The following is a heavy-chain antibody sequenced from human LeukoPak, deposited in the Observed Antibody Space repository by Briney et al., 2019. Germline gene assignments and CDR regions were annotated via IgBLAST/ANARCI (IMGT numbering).Heavy chain of an antibody. Sequence: PGGSLRLSCAASGITSGCCAMSWVRQAPGKGLEWVSSIDGSGGSTYYADSVKGRFTISRDNSKNTLYLQMNSLRAEDTAVYYCARSEGLIAAYTAVTIDYWGQGTLVTVSS. V-gene: IGHV3-23*01. CDR2: IDGSGGST. J-gene: IGHJ4*02. CDR3: ARSEGLIAAYTAVTIDY. CDR1: GITSGCCA. D-gene: IGHD6-13*01.